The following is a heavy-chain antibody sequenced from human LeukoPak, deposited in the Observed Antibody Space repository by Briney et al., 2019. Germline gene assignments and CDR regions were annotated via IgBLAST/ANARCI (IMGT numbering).Heavy chain of an antibody. D-gene: IGHD6-19*01. CDR3: ARGDSGWYTSDPYYFDY. J-gene: IGHJ4*02. CDR1: GFTFSSYS. V-gene: IGHV3-48*01. CDR2: ISSSSSTI. Sequence: GGSLRLSCAASGFTFSSYSMNWVRQAPGKGLEWVSYISSSSSTIYYADSVRGRFTISRDNAKNSLYLQMNSLRAEDTAVYYCARGDSGWYTSDPYYFDYWGQGTLVTVSS.